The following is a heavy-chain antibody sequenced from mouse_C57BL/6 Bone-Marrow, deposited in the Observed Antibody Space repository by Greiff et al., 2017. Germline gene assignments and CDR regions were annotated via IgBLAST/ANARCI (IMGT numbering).Heavy chain of an antibody. Sequence: EVQLQQSGAELVRPGASVKLSCTASGFNIKDDYMHWVKQRPEQGLEWIGWIDPENGDTEYASKFQGKATITADTSSNTAYLQLSSLTSEDTAVYYCTTLIFYGNPRCAYCGQGTLVTVSA. CDR2: IDPENGDT. V-gene: IGHV14-4*01. CDR3: TTLIFYGNPRCAY. D-gene: IGHD2-1*01. CDR1: GFNIKDDY. J-gene: IGHJ3*01.